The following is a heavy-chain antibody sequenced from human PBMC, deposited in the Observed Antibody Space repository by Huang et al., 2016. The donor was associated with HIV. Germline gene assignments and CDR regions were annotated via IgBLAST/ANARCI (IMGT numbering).Heavy chain of an antibody. CDR1: GGSISTHY. J-gene: IGHJ4*02. V-gene: IGHV4-59*11. CDR3: ARDHHDFWRGYRRMYFFDH. CDR2: IDYSGCT. Sequence: QVQLQESGPGLVKPSETLSLTCTVSGGSISTHYWSWIRQPPGKGLEWIGSIDYSGCTNYSPSLKSRVTILVDTSKNQFSRRVNSVTAADTAMYYCARDHHDFWRGYRRMYFFDHWGQGTLVTVSS. D-gene: IGHD3-3*01.